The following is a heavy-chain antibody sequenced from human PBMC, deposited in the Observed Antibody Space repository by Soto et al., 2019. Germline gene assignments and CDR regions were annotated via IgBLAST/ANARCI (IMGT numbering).Heavy chain of an antibody. CDR1: GGSISSGGYF. CDR3: AIEPSI. Sequence: QVQLQESGPGLVKPSQTLSLTCTVSGGSISSGGYFWNWIRQHPGKGLEWIGYIYHRGGTYYNPSLTSRVTMSVDTSKNQFSLKLSSVTAADRAVYYCAIEPSIWGQGTLVTVSS. J-gene: IGHJ4*02. V-gene: IGHV4-31*03. CDR2: IYHRGGT.